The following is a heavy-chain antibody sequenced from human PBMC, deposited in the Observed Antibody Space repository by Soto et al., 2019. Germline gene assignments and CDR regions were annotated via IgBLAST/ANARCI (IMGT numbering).Heavy chain of an antibody. CDR3: ARAPDLYSYDSSGYYDY. V-gene: IGHV4-59*01. CDR1: CGSISSYY. J-gene: IGHJ4*02. Sequence: SETLSLTCTVSCGSISSYYWSWIRQPPGKGLEWIGYIYYSGSTNYNPSLKSRVTISVDTSKNQFSLKLSSVTAADTAVYYCARAPDLYSYDSSGYYDYWGQGTLVTVSS. CDR2: IYYSGST. D-gene: IGHD3-22*01.